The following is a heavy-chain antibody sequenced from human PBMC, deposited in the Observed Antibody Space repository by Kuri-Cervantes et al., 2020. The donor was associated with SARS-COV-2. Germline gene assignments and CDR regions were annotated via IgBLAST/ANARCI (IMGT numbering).Heavy chain of an antibody. CDR3: VRVVGDTAMGYGMNV. J-gene: IGHJ6*02. V-gene: IGHV4-34*01. Sequence: SETLSLTCAVYGGSFSGYYRSWIRQPPGKGLEWIGEINHRGSTNYNPSLKSRVTISVDTSKNQFSLKLSSVTAADTAVYYCVRVVGDTAMGYGMNVWGQGTTVTVSS. D-gene: IGHD5-18*01. CDR2: INHRGST. CDR1: GGSFSGYY.